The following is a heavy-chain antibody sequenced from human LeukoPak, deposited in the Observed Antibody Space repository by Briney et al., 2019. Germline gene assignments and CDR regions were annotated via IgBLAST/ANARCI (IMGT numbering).Heavy chain of an antibody. V-gene: IGHV1-2*06. J-gene: IGHJ4*02. D-gene: IGHD5-12*01. CDR3: ARAAIFSGYDLDY. CDR2: INPNSGGT. Sequence: ASVKVSCKASGYTFTGYYMHWVRQAPGQGLEWMGRINPNSGGTNYVQKFQGRVTMTRDTSISTAYMELSRLRSDDTAVYYCARAAIFSGYDLDYWGQGTLVTVSS. CDR1: GYTFTGYY.